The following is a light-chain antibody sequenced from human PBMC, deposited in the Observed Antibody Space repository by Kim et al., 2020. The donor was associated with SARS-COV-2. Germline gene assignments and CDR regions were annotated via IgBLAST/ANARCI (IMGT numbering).Light chain of an antibody. CDR1: RLRSYY. CDR2: GKN. V-gene: IGLV3-19*01. J-gene: IGLJ2*01. CDR3: NSRDSSGYHVV. Sequence: ALGQTVRITCQGDRLRSYYASWYQQKPGQAPLLVIYGKNNRPSGIPDRFYGSSSGNTVSLTITGAQAEDEADYYCNSRDSSGYHVVFGGGTQLTV.